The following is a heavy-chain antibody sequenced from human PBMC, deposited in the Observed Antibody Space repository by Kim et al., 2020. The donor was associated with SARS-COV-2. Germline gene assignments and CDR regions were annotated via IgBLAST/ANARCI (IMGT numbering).Heavy chain of an antibody. V-gene: IGHV3-30*14. CDR2: KN. Sequence: KNNQADSVTGRFTISRDNSKNTLYLQMNSLRAEDKAVYYGAHAPYSSWFDYWGQGTLVTVSS. CDR3: AHAPYSSWFDY. J-gene: IGHJ4*02. D-gene: IGHD6-19*01.